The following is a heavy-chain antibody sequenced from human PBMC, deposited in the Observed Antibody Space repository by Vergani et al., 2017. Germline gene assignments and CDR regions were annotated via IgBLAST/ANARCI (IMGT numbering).Heavy chain of an antibody. CDR2: ISSSSSYI. Sequence: EVQLVESGGGLVKPGGSLRLSCAASGFTFSSYSMNWVRQAPGKGLEWVSSISSSSSYIYYADSVKGRFTISRDNAKNSLYLQMNSLRAEDTAVYYCARGDDSSGYSRVWGQGTLVTVSS. CDR3: ARGDDSSGYSRV. CDR1: GFTFSSYS. D-gene: IGHD3-22*01. J-gene: IGHJ4*02. V-gene: IGHV3-21*01.